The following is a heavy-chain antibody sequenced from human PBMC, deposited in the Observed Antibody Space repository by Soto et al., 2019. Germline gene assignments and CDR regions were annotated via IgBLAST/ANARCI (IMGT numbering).Heavy chain of an antibody. Sequence: PSETLSLTCTVSGGSISSSSYYWGWIRQPPGKGLEWIGSIYYSGSTYYNPSLKSRVTISVDTSKNQFSLKLSSVTAADTAVYYCASGGWYRDYYYYYGMDVWGQGTTVTVYS. V-gene: IGHV4-39*01. D-gene: IGHD6-19*01. CDR2: IYYSGST. J-gene: IGHJ6*02. CDR1: GGSISSSSYY. CDR3: ASGGWYRDYYYYYGMDV.